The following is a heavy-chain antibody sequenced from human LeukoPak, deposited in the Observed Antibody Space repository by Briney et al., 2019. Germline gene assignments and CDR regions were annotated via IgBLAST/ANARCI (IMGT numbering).Heavy chain of an antibody. D-gene: IGHD2-8*01. J-gene: IGHJ4*02. Sequence: GGSLRLSCTASGFTFGDYAMSWVRQAPGKGLEWVGFIRSKAYGGTTEYAASVKGRFTISRDDSKSIAYLQMNSLKTEDTAVYYCTREETGCTNGVCYYSGPNDYWGQGTLVTVSS. CDR2: IRSKAYGGTT. CDR1: GFTFGDYA. V-gene: IGHV3-49*04. CDR3: TREETGCTNGVCYYSGPNDY.